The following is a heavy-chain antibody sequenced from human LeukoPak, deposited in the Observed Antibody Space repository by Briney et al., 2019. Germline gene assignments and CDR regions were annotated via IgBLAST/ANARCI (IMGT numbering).Heavy chain of an antibody. J-gene: IGHJ6*03. CDR2: INPNSGGT. D-gene: IGHD2-15*01. Sequence: ASVKVSCKASGYTFTGYYMHWVRQAPGQGLEWMGRINPNSGGTNYAQKFQGRVTMTRDTSISTAYMELSRLRSEDTAVYYCARSLGVVAATWYYYYMDVWGKGTTVTVSS. CDR1: GYTFTGYY. V-gene: IGHV1-2*06. CDR3: ARSLGVVAATWYYYYMDV.